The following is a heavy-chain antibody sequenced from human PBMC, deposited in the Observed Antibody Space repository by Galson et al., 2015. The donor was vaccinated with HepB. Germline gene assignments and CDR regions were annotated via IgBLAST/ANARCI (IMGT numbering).Heavy chain of an antibody. J-gene: IGHJ1*01. Sequence: SLRLSCAASGFTFSSYSMNWVRQAPGKGLEWVSSISSSSSYIYYADSVKGRFTISRDNAKNSLYLQMNSLRAEDTAVYYCARDSTAVAVSSFQHWGQGTLVTVSS. CDR3: ARDSTAVAVSSFQH. D-gene: IGHD6-19*01. V-gene: IGHV3-21*01. CDR1: GFTFSSYS. CDR2: ISSSSSYI.